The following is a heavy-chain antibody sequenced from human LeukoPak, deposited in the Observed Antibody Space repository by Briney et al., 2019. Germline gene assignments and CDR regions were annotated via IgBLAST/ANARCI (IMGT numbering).Heavy chain of an antibody. CDR2: IKSKTDGGTT. D-gene: IGHD6-6*01. V-gene: IGHV3-15*01. CDR1: GFTFSNAW. Sequence: GGSLRLSCAASGFTFSNAWMSWVRQAPGKGLEWVGRIKSKTDGGTTDYAAPVKGRFTISRDDSKNTLYLQMNSLKTEDTAVYYCTTDRKQLDYFDYWGQGILVTVSS. J-gene: IGHJ4*02. CDR3: TTDRKQLDYFDY.